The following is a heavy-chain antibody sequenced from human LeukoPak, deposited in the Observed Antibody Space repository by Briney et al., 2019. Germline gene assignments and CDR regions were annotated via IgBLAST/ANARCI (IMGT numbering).Heavy chain of an antibody. V-gene: IGHV1-8*03. Sequence: ASVKVSCKASGYTFTSYDINWVRQATGQGLEWMGWMNPNSGNTGYAQKFQGRVTITRNTSISTVYMELSSLRSEDTAVYYCASSSTSYYYYMDVWGKGTTVTVSS. J-gene: IGHJ6*03. D-gene: IGHD2-2*01. CDR3: ASSSTSYYYYMDV. CDR2: MNPNSGNT. CDR1: GYTFTSYD.